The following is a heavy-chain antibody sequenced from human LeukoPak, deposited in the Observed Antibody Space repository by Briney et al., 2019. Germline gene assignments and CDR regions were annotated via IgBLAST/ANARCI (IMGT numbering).Heavy chain of an antibody. V-gene: IGHV3-30*02. CDR1: GITFSSYA. J-gene: IGHJ4*02. CDR2: LRYDGSNE. Sequence: GGSLRLSCAASGITFSSYALHWVRQARGKGLEWVASLRYDGSNEYYADSVKGRFTISRDNSKNTLHLQMNNLRAEDMAVYYCAKEYSSGRYYFDYWGQGTLVTVSS. D-gene: IGHD6-19*01. CDR3: AKEYSSGRYYFDY.